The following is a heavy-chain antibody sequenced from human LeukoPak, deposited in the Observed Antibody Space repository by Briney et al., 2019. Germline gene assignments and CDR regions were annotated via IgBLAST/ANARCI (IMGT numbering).Heavy chain of an antibody. D-gene: IGHD1-26*01. V-gene: IGHV3-53*01. Sequence: GGSLRLSCAASGFTVSSNYMSWVRQAPGKGLEWVSVIYSGGSTSYADSVKGRFTISRDNSKNTLYLQMNSLRAEDTAVYYCARIPGSYGPYYFDYWGQGTLVTVSS. CDR3: ARIPGSYGPYYFDY. J-gene: IGHJ4*02. CDR2: IYSGGST. CDR1: GFTVSSNY.